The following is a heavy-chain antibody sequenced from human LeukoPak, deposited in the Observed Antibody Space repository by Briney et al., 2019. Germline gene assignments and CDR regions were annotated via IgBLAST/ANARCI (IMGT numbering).Heavy chain of an antibody. CDR3: ARDLIVYGSGSYFDY. D-gene: IGHD3-10*01. Sequence: ASVKVSCKASGYTFTNFVIHWVRQAPGQGLEWMGWINPSNDDTKYSQKFQGRVTITRDTSASTAYMELSSLRSEDTALYYCARDLIVYGSGSYFDYWGQGTLVTVSS. CDR2: INPSNDDT. V-gene: IGHV1-3*01. J-gene: IGHJ4*02. CDR1: GYTFTNFV.